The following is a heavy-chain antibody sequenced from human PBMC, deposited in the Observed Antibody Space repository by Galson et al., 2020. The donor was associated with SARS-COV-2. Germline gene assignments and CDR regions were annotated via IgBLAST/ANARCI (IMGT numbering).Heavy chain of an antibody. CDR2: ISYDGSNK. CDR1: GFTFSSYA. CDR3: ARARISDFWSGYIH. J-gene: IGHJ4*02. Sequence: GGSLRLSCAASGFTFSSYAMHWVRQAPGKGLEWVAVISYDGSNKYYADSVKGRFTISRDNSKNTLYLQMNSLRAEDTAVYYCARARISDFWSGYIHWGQGTLVTVSS. D-gene: IGHD3-3*01. V-gene: IGHV3-30*04.